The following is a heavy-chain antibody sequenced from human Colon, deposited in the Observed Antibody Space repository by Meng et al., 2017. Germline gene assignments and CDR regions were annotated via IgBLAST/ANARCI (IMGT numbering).Heavy chain of an antibody. CDR1: NFSITSGYY. CDR2: IYHSGIP. D-gene: IGHD5-12*01. J-gene: IGHJ4*02. V-gene: IGHV4-38-2*02. Sequence: SETLSLTCIVSNFSITSGYYWGWLRQPPGKGLEWIGSIYHSGIPYYTPPLKSRVTLSIDTSENHFSLKLSSVTVADTAVYYCARAASGYPGVYWGRGTLVTVSS. CDR3: ARAASGYPGVY.